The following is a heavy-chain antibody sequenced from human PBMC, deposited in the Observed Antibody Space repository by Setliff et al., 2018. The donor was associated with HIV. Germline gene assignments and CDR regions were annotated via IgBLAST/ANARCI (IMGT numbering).Heavy chain of an antibody. V-gene: IGHV4-39*07. Sequence: PSEPLSLTCTVSGGSTDSGSYYWAWIRQPPGKGLEWIGNIYDSESTYYNPSLKSRVTISLDTSKNQFSLKMTSVTAADTAVYYCARSHGFPWGQGTLVTVSS. J-gene: IGHJ4*02. CDR2: IYDSEST. CDR1: GGSTDSGSYY. CDR3: ARSHGFP.